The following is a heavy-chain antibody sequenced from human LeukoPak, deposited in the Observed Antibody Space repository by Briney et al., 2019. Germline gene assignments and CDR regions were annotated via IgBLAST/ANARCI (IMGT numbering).Heavy chain of an antibody. CDR1: GYTFTSYD. D-gene: IGHD1-1*01. V-gene: IGHV1-8*01. J-gene: IGHJ4*02. CDR2: MNTNSGNT. Sequence: ASVKVSCKASGYTFTSYDINWVRQGTGQGLEWIGWMNTNSGNTGYAQKFQGRVTMTRNTSISTAYMELSSLRSEDTAVYYCARGPSGNFDYWGQGTLVTVSS. CDR3: ARGPSGNFDY.